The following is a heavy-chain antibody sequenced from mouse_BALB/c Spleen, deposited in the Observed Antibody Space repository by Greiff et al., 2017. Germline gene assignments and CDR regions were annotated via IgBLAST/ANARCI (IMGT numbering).Heavy chain of an antibody. D-gene: IGHD1-1*02. CDR3: ARDANYGPLYWYFDV. J-gene: IGHJ1*01. CDR1: GFTFSDFY. CDR2: SRNKANDYTT. V-gene: IGHV7-1*02. Sequence: EVNVVESGGGLVQPGGSLRLSCATSGFTFSDFYMEWVRQPPGKRLEWIAASRNKANDYTTEYSASVKGRFIVSRDTSQSILYLQMNALRAEDTAIYYCARDANYGPLYWYFDVWGAGTTVTVSS.